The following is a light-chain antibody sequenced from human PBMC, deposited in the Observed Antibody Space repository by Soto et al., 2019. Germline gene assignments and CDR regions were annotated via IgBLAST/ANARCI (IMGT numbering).Light chain of an antibody. CDR2: KVS. Sequence: DVVMTQSPLSLPVTLGQPASVSCRSSQSLVYKDGNTYLNWFQQRPGQSPRRLIYKVSNRDSGVQDRCSGSGSGTDFTLTISRVEAEDVGVYYCMQGTSWPYTFGQRNKLELK. V-gene: IGKV2-30*01. CDR1: QSLVYKDGNTY. J-gene: IGKJ2*01. CDR3: MQGTSWPYT.